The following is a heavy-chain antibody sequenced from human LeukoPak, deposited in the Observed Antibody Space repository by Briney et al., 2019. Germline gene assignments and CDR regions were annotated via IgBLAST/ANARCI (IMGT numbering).Heavy chain of an antibody. D-gene: IGHD4-17*01. V-gene: IGHV4-34*01. CDR1: GGSISSYY. CDR2: INHSGST. Sequence: SETLSLTCTVSGGSISSYYWSWIRQPPGKGLEWIGEINHSGSTNYNPSLKSRVTISVDTSKNQFSLKLSSVTAADTAVYYCARDYGDYNPDYYYGMDVWGQGTTVTVSS. J-gene: IGHJ6*02. CDR3: ARDYGDYNPDYYYGMDV.